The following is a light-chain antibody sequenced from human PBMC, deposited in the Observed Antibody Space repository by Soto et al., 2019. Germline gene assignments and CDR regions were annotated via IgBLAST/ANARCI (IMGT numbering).Light chain of an antibody. CDR3: QHYNSYSEA. CDR1: QTISSW. Sequence: DIQMTQSPSSLSGSVGDRVTITCRASQTISSWLAWYQQKPGKAPKLLIYKASTLKSGVPSRFSGSGSGTEFTPTISSLQPDDFATHYCQHYNSYSEALGQGTKVDIK. J-gene: IGKJ1*01. CDR2: KAS. V-gene: IGKV1-5*03.